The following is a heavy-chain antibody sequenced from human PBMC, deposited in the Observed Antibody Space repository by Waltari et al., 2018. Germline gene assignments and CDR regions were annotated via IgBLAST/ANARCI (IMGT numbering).Heavy chain of an antibody. D-gene: IGHD6-19*01. Sequence: EVQLVESGGGLVHPGGSLRLSCAASGFRFSSYWMCWVRQAPGKGLEWVASIKQDGSDKHYMDSVRGRFTISRDNAKKSLYLEMNRLIDDDTAVYYCASVRSGWDFWGQGTLVTVSS. CDR3: ASVRSGWDF. CDR2: IKQDGSDK. CDR1: GFRFSSYW. J-gene: IGHJ4*02. V-gene: IGHV3-7*02.